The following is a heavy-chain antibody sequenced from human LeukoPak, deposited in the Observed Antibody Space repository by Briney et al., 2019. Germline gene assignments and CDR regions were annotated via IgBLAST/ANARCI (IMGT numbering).Heavy chain of an antibody. V-gene: IGHV3-23*01. J-gene: IGHJ4*02. CDR2: ISGSGGST. CDR3: AKGGLYYYDSSGYYDY. CDR1: GFTFSSYA. D-gene: IGHD3-22*01. Sequence: GGSLRLSCAASGFTFSSYAMSWVRQAPGKGLEWVSAISGSGGSTYYADSVKGRFTISRDNSKNTLYLQMNSLRAEDTAVYYCAKGGLYYYDSSGYYDYWGQGTLVTVSS.